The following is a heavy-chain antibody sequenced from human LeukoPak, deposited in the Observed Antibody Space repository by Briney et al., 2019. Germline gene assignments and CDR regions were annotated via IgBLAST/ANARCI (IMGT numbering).Heavy chain of an antibody. V-gene: IGHV1-2*02. J-gene: IGHJ3*02. D-gene: IGHD1-26*01. CDR2: INPNSGGT. Sequence: GASVTVSCKASGYSFTAYYMHWVRQAPGQGLEWMGWINPNSGGTNYAQKFQGRVTMTRDTSITTAYMELSRLRSDDTAVYYCARDSGIYRDGFDIWGQGTMVTVSS. CDR1: GYSFTAYY. CDR3: ARDSGIYRDGFDI.